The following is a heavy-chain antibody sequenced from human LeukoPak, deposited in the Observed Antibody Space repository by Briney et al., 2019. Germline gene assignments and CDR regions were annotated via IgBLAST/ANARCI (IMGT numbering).Heavy chain of an antibody. CDR3: GRHGLHTAMATFDY. J-gene: IGHJ4*02. V-gene: IGHV4-59*08. Sequence: SETLSLTCTVSSGSISSYYWSWIRQPPGKELVWIGHIYYSGSTNYNPSLKSRVHISLEPSKNHSFLELSPVTAGDTAGQYRGRHGLHTAMATFDYWGQGTLVTV. CDR1: SGSISSYY. CDR2: IYYSGST. D-gene: IGHD5-18*01.